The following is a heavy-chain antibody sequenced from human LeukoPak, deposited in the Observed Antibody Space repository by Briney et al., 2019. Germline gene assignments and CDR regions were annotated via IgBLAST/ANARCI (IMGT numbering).Heavy chain of an antibody. D-gene: IGHD2-2*01. Sequence: SQTLSLTCAISGINVSSKWVAWNRIRQSPSRGLEWLGRAYYRSNWYYDYALSLESRMTINADTSENRISLHLNSLTPEDTAVDFGARDPTSRATPVSYAMYVRRQGTTVTVAS. CDR1: GINVSSKWVA. CDR3: ARDPTSRATPVSYAMYV. CDR2: AYYRSNWYY. V-gene: IGHV6-1*01. J-gene: IGHJ6*01.